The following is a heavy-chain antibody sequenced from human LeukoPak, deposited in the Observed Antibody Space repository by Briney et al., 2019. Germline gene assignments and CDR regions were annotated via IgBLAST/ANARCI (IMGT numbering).Heavy chain of an antibody. V-gene: IGHV1-18*01. D-gene: IGHD2-2*01. CDR1: GYTFTSYG. CDR2: ISAYNGNT. J-gene: IGHJ5*02. Sequence: GASVKVSCKASGYTFTSYGISWVRQAPGQGLEWMGWISAYNGNTNYAQKLQGRVTMTTDTSTSTAYMELSSLRSEDTAVYYCARGLRDIVVVPADYWFDPWGQGTLVTVSS. CDR3: ARGLRDIVVVPADYWFDP.